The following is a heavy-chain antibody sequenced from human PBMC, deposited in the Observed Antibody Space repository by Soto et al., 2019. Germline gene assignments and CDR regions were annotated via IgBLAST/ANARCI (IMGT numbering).Heavy chain of an antibody. CDR2: ISWNSGAK. V-gene: IGHV3-9*01. J-gene: IGHJ4*02. CDR3: AKAPYAGYFYYFDS. Sequence: GGSLRLSCAGSGFAFGDSAMHWVRQAPGKGLEWVAGISWNSGAKGYADSVKGRFAISRDNAKKSLYLQMNTLRPEDTALYYCAKAPYAGYFYYFDSWGQGTLVTVSS. CDR1: GFAFGDSA. D-gene: IGHD5-12*01.